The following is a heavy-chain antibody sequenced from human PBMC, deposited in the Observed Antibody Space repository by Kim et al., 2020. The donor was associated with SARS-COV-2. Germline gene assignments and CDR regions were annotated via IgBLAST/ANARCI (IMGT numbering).Heavy chain of an antibody. J-gene: IGHJ4*02. CDR3: AKDRYYYDSSGYLLGKYFDY. CDR2: IWYDGSNK. CDR1: GFTFSSYG. V-gene: IGHV3-33*06. Sequence: GGSLRLSCAASGFTFSSYGMHWVRQAPGKGLEWVAVIWYDGSNKYYADSVKGRFTISRDNSKNTLYLQMNSLRAEDTAVYYCAKDRYYYDSSGYLLGKYFDYWGQGTLVTVSS. D-gene: IGHD3-22*01.